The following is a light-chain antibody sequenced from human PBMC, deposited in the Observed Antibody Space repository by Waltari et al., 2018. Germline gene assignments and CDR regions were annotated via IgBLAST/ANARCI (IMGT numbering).Light chain of an antibody. CDR1: QGISSY. CDR3: QQYYSYPTT. Sequence: AIRMTQSPSSFSASTGDRVTITCRASQGISSYLAWYQQKPGQAPKLLIYAASTLQSGVPSRFSGSGSGTDFTLTISCLQSEDFATYYCQQYYSYPTTFGQGTKLEIK. V-gene: IGKV1-8*01. CDR2: AAS. J-gene: IGKJ2*01.